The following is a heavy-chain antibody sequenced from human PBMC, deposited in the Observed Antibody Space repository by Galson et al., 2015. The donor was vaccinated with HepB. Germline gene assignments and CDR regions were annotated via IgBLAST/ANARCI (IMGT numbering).Heavy chain of an antibody. Sequence: ETLSLTCTVSAYFINSGYYWGWIRQPQGKGLEWIGSIYHDGRTRYNPSPKSRVTISVATSKNQFSLRLRSVTAADTAVYYCARDNRGYTSSSQLDYWGQGTLVTVSS. CDR3: ARDNRGYTSSSQLDY. J-gene: IGHJ4*02. V-gene: IGHV4-38-2*02. CDR2: IYHDGRT. CDR1: AYFINSGYY. D-gene: IGHD6-6*01.